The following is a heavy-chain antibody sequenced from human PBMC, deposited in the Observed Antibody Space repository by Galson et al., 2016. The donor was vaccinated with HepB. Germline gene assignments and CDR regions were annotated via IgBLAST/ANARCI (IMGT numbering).Heavy chain of an antibody. Sequence: SLRLSCAASGITLSGYWMHWVRLVPGKGLVWVSRIRGDGAITYYADSVEGRFTISRDNAKNTLYLQMNNLGAEDTAVYYCTISDYGDYWGQGTLVTVSS. CDR2: IRGDGAIT. V-gene: IGHV3-74*01. CDR1: GITLSGYW. J-gene: IGHJ4*02. CDR3: TISDYGDY.